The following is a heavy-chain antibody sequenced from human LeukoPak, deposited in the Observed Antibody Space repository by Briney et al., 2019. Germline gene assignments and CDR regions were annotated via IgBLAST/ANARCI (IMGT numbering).Heavy chain of an antibody. D-gene: IGHD2-2*01. V-gene: IGHV3-33*06. CDR3: AKGLYCSSTSCYFENYYYYYMDV. CDR2: IWSDGSSE. CDR1: GFTFSSYA. J-gene: IGHJ6*03. Sequence: GGSLRLSCAASGFTFSSYAMSWVRQAPGKGLEWVAVIWSDGSSEKYADSVKGRFTISRDNSKNTLYLQMNSLRAEDSALYYCAKGLYCSSTSCYFENYYYYYMDVWGKGTTVTVSS.